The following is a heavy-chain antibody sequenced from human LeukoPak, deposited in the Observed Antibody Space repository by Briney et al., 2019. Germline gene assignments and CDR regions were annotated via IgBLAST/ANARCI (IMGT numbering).Heavy chain of an antibody. V-gene: IGHV4-59*12. Sequence: SETLSLTCTVSGASIRNYYWSWIRQSPGKGLEWIGYIYYSGSTNYNPSLKSRVTISVDTSKNQFSLKLSSVTAADTAVYYCARDVGGWFDPWGQGTLVTVSS. CDR2: IYYSGST. CDR3: ARDVGGWFDP. J-gene: IGHJ5*02. CDR1: GASIRNYY.